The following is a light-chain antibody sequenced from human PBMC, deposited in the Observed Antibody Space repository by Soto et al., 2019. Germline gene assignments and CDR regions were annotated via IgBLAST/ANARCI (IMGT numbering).Light chain of an antibody. CDR2: RNN. CDR3: AAWDDSLTDYV. V-gene: IGLV1-44*01. Sequence: QSVLTQAPSASETPGQRVTISSSGGSSNIGRNTVNWYQQLPGTAPKLLIYRNNRRPSGVPDRFSGSKSGTSASLAISGLQSEDEADYYCAAWDDSLTDYVFGTGTKVTVL. CDR1: SSNIGRNT. J-gene: IGLJ1*01.